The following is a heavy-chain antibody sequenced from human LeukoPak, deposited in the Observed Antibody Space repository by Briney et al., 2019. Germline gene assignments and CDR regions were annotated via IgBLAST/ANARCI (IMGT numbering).Heavy chain of an antibody. D-gene: IGHD3-22*01. V-gene: IGHV1-2*06. CDR2: INPNSGGT. J-gene: IGHJ4*02. Sequence: ASVKVSCKASGYTFTGYYMHWVRQAPGQGLEWMGRINPNSGGTNYAQKFQGRVTMTRDTSISTAYMELSRLRSDDTAVYYCARSYYDSSGYALWGQGTLVTVSS. CDR1: GYTFTGYY. CDR3: ARSYYDSSGYAL.